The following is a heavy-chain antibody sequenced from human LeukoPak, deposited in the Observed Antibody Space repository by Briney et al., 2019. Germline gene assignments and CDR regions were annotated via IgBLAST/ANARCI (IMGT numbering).Heavy chain of an antibody. Sequence: SVNVSCKASGGTFSSYAISWVRQAPGQGLEWMGGIIPIFGTANYAQKFQGRVTITADESTSTAYMELSSLRSEDTAVYYCARAPNYGDYEWFDPWGQGTLVTVSS. V-gene: IGHV1-69*01. J-gene: IGHJ5*02. CDR3: ARAPNYGDYEWFDP. CDR1: GGTFSSYA. D-gene: IGHD4-17*01. CDR2: IIPIFGTA.